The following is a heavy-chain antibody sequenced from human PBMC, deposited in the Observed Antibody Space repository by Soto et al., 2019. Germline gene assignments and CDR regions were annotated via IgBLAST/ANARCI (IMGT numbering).Heavy chain of an antibody. CDR3: ARAAGSQPDV. V-gene: IGHV4-31*03. D-gene: IGHD1-1*01. J-gene: IGHJ6*02. CDR1: GGSISSGGYY. Sequence: QVQLQESGPGLVKPSQTLSLTCTVSGGSISSGGYYWRWIRPHPGNGLEWIGYIYYSGSTYYNPSLNRRVTRSVETSKNQFSLKLSSVHAGDTAVYYCARAAGSQPDVWGQGTTVTVS. CDR2: IYYSGST.